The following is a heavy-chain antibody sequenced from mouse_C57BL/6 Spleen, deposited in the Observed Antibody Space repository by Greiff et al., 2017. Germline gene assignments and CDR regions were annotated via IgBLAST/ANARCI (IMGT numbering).Heavy chain of an antibody. CDR1: GFNIKDYY. CDR3: TTIYYYGSSPYYFDY. CDR2: IDPEDGGT. V-gene: IGHV14-1*01. D-gene: IGHD1-1*01. Sequence: EVKLQESGAELVRPGASVKLSCTASGFNIKDYYMHWVKQRPEQGLEWIGRIDPEDGGTEYAPKFQGKATMTADTSSNTAYLQLSSLTSEDTAVYYCTTIYYYGSSPYYFDYWGKGTTLTVSS. J-gene: IGHJ2*01.